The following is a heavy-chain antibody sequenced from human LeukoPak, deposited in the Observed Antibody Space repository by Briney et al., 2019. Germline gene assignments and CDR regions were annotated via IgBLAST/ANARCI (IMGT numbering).Heavy chain of an antibody. CDR1: GFIFSDYG. V-gene: IGHV3-30*18. CDR3: AKTGMLRRVGYLDV. CDR2: IAYDGNNT. J-gene: IGHJ6*04. Sequence: PGGSLLLSCVASGFIFSDYGIQWVRQAPGKGLEWVAVIAYDGNNTYYGDSVRGRFTISRDNCKKMVYLEMNSLRVEDTAVYYCAKTGMLRRVGYLDVWGKGTAVIVSS. D-gene: IGHD1-1*01.